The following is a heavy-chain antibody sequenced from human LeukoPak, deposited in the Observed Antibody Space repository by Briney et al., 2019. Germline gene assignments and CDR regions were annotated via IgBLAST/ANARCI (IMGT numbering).Heavy chain of an antibody. V-gene: IGHV3-23*01. Sequence: GGSLRLSCAASGITFSSYAMSWVRQAPGKGLEWVSAISASGGSTYYADSVKGRFTISRDNSKNTLYLQVNSLRAEDTAIYYCAPNWNLDYWGQGSLVTVSS. CDR3: APNWNLDY. CDR1: GITFSSYA. J-gene: IGHJ4*02. D-gene: IGHD1-1*01. CDR2: ISASGGST.